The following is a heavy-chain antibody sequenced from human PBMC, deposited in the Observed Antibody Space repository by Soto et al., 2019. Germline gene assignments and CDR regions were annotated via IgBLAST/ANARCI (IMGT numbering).Heavy chain of an antibody. V-gene: IGHV3-21*01. J-gene: IGHJ6*03. CDR2: ISSGSNYI. CDR3: ARGIYCTLDICYTGYYYMDV. Sequence: DVQLVESGGGLVKPGGSLRLSCTVSGFTFSNYTMDWVRQAPGKGLEWVSSISSGSNYIYYADSVKGRFTSSRDNAKNSLYRQMNSLRAEDTAVFYCARGIYCTLDICYTGYYYMDVWGTGTTVTVSS. CDR1: GFTFSNYT. D-gene: IGHD2-2*02.